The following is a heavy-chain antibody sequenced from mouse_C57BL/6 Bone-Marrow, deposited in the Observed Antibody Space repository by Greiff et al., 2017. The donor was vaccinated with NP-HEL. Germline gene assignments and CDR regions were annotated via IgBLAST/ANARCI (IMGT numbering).Heavy chain of an antibody. V-gene: IGHV1-81*01. CDR2: IYPRSGNT. Sequence: VKLVESGAELARPGASVKLSCKASGYTFTSYGISWVKQRTGQGLEWIGEIYPRSGNTYYNEKFKGKATLTADKSSSTAYMELRSLTSEDSAVYFCARTTVVAEAYWGQGTLVTVSA. D-gene: IGHD1-1*01. CDR3: ARTTVVAEAY. CDR1: GYTFTSYG. J-gene: IGHJ3*01.